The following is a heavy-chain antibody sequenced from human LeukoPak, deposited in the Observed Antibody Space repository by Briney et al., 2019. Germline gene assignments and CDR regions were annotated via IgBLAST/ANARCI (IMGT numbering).Heavy chain of an antibody. CDR3: ANGEGYCSGGSCYSGY. CDR1: GGSFSGYY. CDR2: INHSGST. D-gene: IGHD2-15*01. V-gene: IGHV4-34*01. J-gene: IGHJ4*02. Sequence: SETLSLTCAVYGGSFSGYYWSWIRQPPGKGLEWIGEINHSGSTNYNPSLKSRVTISVDTSKNQFSLKLSSVTAADTAVYYCANGEGYCSGGSCYSGYWGQGTLVTVSS.